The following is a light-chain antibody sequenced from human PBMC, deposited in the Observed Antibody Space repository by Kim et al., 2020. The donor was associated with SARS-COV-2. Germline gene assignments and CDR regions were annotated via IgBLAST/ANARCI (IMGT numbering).Light chain of an antibody. V-gene: IGLV3-27*01. CDR2: KNT. CDR3: YVAPERNRRE. Sequence: SYELTQPSSVSVSPGQTARITCSGDVLARKYVRWFQKKPGQASVLVIYKNTERPSGIPERFSGSASGTTVILTISGAQVEDEADYYCYVAPERNRREFGAGTKVTVL. J-gene: IGLJ1*01. CDR1: VLARKY.